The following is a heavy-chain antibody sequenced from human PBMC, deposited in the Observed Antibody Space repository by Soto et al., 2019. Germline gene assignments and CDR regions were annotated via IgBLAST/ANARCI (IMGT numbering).Heavy chain of an antibody. CDR3: ARVLYYGSGSYNKSRYYYRGMDM. Sequence: ASVKVSCKASGYTFTGYSMHWVRQAPGQGLEWMGWINPNSGGTNYAQKFQGSVTMTRETSISTAYMELSRLRSDDTAVYYGARVLYYGSGSYNKSRYYYRGMDMLREGTTVTV. CDR2: INPNSGGT. D-gene: IGHD3-10*01. V-gene: IGHV1-2*04. CDR1: GYTFTGYS. J-gene: IGHJ6*01.